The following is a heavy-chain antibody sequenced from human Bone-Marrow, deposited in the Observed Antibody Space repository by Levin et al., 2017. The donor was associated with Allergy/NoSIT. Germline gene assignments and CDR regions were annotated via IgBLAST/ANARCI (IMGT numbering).Heavy chain of an antibody. Sequence: PSETLSLTCAASGFSFSSLGMHWVRQAPGKGLEWVALIIYDGGNTFYADSVKGRFTISRDNFKSTLYLQMNSLRAEDTAVYYCATSVAGITDDAFDIWGQGTMVTVSS. J-gene: IGHJ3*02. CDR2: IIYDGGNT. D-gene: IGHD6-19*01. CDR1: GFSFSSLG. CDR3: ATSVAGITDDAFDI. V-gene: IGHV3-30*03.